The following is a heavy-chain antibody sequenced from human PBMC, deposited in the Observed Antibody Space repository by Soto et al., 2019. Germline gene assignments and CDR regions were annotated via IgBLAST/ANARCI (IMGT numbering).Heavy chain of an antibody. D-gene: IGHD5-18*01. CDR3: AAGVDTAMVYYYYGMDV. J-gene: IGHJ6*02. Sequence: SVKVSCKASGFTFTSSTVQWVRQARGQRLEWIGWIVVGSGNTNYAQKFQERVTITRDMSTSTAYMELSSLRSEDTAVYYCAAGVDTAMVYYYYGMDVWGQGTTVTVSS. CDR2: IVVGSGNT. CDR1: GFTFTSST. V-gene: IGHV1-58*01.